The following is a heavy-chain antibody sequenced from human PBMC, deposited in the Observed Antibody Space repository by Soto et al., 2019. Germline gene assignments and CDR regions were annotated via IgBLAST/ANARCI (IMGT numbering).Heavy chain of an antibody. CDR2: VHHSGTT. V-gene: IGHV4-4*02. D-gene: IGHD3-16*02. Sequence: LSLTCAVPGGCVNAGYWWSWVRQPPGKGLEWIVEVHHSGTTNYIQSLTSRLTMSVDKSGNQVSLDLTSVAAADTAVYYCARGVSYRWVYWGQGTLVTASS. CDR1: GGCVNAGYW. CDR3: ARGVSYRWVY. J-gene: IGHJ4*02.